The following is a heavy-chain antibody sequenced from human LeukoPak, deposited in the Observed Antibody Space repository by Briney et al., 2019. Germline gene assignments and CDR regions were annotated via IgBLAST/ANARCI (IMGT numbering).Heavy chain of an antibody. V-gene: IGHV4-39*01. Sequence: PSETLSLTCTVSGGSIGSSSYYWGWIRQPPGKGLERIGSIYYSGSTYYNPSLKSRVTISVDTSKNQFSLKLSSVTAADTAVYYCARHAANIVVVVADLDYWGQGTLVTVSS. CDR1: GGSIGSSSYY. CDR3: ARHAANIVVVVADLDY. CDR2: IYYSGST. D-gene: IGHD2-15*01. J-gene: IGHJ4*02.